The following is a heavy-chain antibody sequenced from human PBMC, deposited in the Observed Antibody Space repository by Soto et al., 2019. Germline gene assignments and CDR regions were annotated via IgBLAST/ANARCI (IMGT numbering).Heavy chain of an antibody. V-gene: IGHV1-46*01. CDR3: ARDGYHYYYGMDV. CDR1: GYTFTSYH. CDR2: IRPSGGST. D-gene: IGHD3-22*01. J-gene: IGHJ6*02. Sequence: GASVKVSCKASGYTFTSYHMHWVRQAPGQGLEWMGIIRPSGGSTSYAQKFQGRVTMTKDTSTSTVYMGLSSLRSEDTAVYYCARDGYHYYYGMDVWGQGTTVTVSS.